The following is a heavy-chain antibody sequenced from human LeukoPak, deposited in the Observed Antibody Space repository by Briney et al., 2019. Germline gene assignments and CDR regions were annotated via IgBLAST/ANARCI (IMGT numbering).Heavy chain of an antibody. V-gene: IGHV3-48*01. D-gene: IGHD2-2*01. Sequence: GRTMRLSCAASGFTFSSYSMNWVSQASGKGIEWDSYILSSSSNIYYADSVKVRFTISRDNAKNSLYLQMNSQRAEDTAVYYCARDRALGYCSSTSCYGGDWFDPWGQGTLVTVST. J-gene: IGHJ5*02. CDR1: GFTFSSYS. CDR2: ILSSSSNI. CDR3: ARDRALGYCSSTSCYGGDWFDP.